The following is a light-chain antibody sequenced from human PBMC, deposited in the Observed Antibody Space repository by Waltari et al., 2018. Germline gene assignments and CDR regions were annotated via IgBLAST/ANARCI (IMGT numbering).Light chain of an antibody. Sequence: QSALTQPPSVSGSPGQSVTISCPGTSSDAGGYDYVSWYQHHPGKAPKLMICDVTKRPSGVPDRFSGSKSGNTASLTISGLQAEDEADYYCCSYAGSYTHVVFGGGTKLTVL. CDR2: DVT. J-gene: IGLJ2*01. CDR3: CSYAGSYTHVV. V-gene: IGLV2-11*01. CDR1: SSDAGGYDY.